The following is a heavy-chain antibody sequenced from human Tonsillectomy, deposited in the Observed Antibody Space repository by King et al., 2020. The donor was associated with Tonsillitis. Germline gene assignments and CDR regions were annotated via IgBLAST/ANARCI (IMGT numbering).Heavy chain of an antibody. CDR3: AKERIAAAGTWRHFYYYYGMDA. V-gene: IGHV3-30*18. Sequence: VQLVESGGGVVQPGRSLRLSCAASGFTFSDYGMHWVRQSPGKGLEWVAVISSDGSIRYYGDSVKGRFTISRDKSKNTLDLQMNSLRPEDTAVYYCAKERIAAAGTWRHFYYYYGMDAWGQGTAVTVSS. D-gene: IGHD6-13*01. CDR2: ISSDGSIR. CDR1: GFTFSDYG. J-gene: IGHJ6*02.